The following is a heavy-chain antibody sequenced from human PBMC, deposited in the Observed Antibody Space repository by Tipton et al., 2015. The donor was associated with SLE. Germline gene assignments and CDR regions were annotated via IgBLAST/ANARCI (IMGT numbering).Heavy chain of an antibody. CDR1: GFTFSSYA. J-gene: IGHJ4*02. V-gene: IGHV3-23*01. D-gene: IGHD3-10*01. CDR3: SRRRESSGSGRLGY. CDR2: INSRGEST. Sequence: SLRLSCAASGFTFSSYAMTWVRQAPGKEVEWVSSINSRGESTYYADSVKGRFTISRDNSKNTLFLQMNSLRAEDTAVYYCSRRRESSGSGRLGYWGQGTLVTVSS.